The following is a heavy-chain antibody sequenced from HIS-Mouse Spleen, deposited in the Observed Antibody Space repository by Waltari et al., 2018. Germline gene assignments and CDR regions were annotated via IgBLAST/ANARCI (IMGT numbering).Heavy chain of an antibody. CDR1: GGSISSRSYY. CDR3: AREIPYSSSWYDWYFDL. D-gene: IGHD6-13*01. Sequence: QLQLQESGPGLVKPSETLSLTCTVSGGSISSRSYYCGWIRQPPGKGLEGIGSIYYSGRTYYNPSLKSRVTISVDTAKNQFSPKLSSVTAADTAVYYCAREIPYSSSWYDWYFDLWGRGTLVTVSS. V-gene: IGHV4-39*07. CDR2: IYYSGRT. J-gene: IGHJ2*01.